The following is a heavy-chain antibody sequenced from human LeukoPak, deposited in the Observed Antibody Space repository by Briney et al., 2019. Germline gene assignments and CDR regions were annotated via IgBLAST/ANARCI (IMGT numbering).Heavy chain of an antibody. D-gene: IGHD3-9*01. CDR3: ARGYYDILTGYYNVITYFDY. Sequence: GASVKVSCKASGGTFSSYAISWVRQAPGQGLEWMGGIIPIFGTANYAQKFQGRVTITADESTSTAYMELSSLRSEDTAVYYCARGYYDILTGYYNVITYFDYWGQGTLVTVSS. V-gene: IGHV1-69*13. CDR1: GGTFSSYA. J-gene: IGHJ4*02. CDR2: IIPIFGTA.